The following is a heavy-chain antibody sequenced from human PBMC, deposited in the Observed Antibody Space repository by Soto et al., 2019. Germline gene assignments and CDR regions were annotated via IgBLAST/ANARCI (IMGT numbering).Heavy chain of an antibody. CDR1: GFSLTTTGVA. V-gene: IGHV2-5*02. Sequence: QITLKESGPTLVKPTQTLTLTCTFSGFSLTTTGVAVGWIRQPPGKALEWLAVIYWDDDKRYSPSLNNRLTITKDTSKNQVVLTMTNMDPVDTATYYCAHYGWLRAFDYWGQGTLVTVSS. CDR3: AHYGWLRAFDY. D-gene: IGHD3-10*01. J-gene: IGHJ4*02. CDR2: IYWDDDK.